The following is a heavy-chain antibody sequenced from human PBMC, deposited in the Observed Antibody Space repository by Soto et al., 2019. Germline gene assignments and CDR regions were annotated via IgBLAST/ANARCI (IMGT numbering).Heavy chain of an antibody. J-gene: IGHJ4*02. V-gene: IGHV1-58*02. Sequence: GASVKVSCKASGFTFTNSAMQWVRQARGQRLEWIGWIVVASGNTNYAQKFQGRVTMTEDTSTDTAYMELSSLRSEDTAVYYCATDLSYGYEGYFDYWGQRTLVTVSS. CDR2: IVVASGNT. D-gene: IGHD5-18*01. CDR3: ATDLSYGYEGYFDY. CDR1: GFTFTNSA.